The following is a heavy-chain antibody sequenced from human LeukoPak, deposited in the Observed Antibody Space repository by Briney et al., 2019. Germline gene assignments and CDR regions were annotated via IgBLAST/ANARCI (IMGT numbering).Heavy chain of an antibody. Sequence: APVKVSCKASGYTFTSYGISWVRQAPGQGLEWMGWISAYNGNTNYAQKLQGRVTITADKSTSTAYMELSSLRSDDTAVYYCARSPDILTGENFDYWGQGTLVTVSS. CDR1: GYTFTSYG. CDR3: ARSPDILTGENFDY. J-gene: IGHJ4*02. D-gene: IGHD3-9*01. CDR2: ISAYNGNT. V-gene: IGHV1-18*01.